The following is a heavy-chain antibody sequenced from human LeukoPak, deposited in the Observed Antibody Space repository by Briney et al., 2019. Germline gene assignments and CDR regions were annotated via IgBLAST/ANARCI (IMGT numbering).Heavy chain of an antibody. CDR3: AREGRGWFGELNGMDV. D-gene: IGHD3-10*01. Sequence: PSETLSLTCTVSGGSISSGGYYWSWIRQHPGKGLEWIGYIYYSGSTYYNPSLKSRVTISVDTSKNQFSLKLSSVTAADTAVYYCAREGRGWFGELNGMDVWGQGTTVTVSS. V-gene: IGHV4-31*03. CDR1: GGSISSGGYY. J-gene: IGHJ6*02. CDR2: IYYSGST.